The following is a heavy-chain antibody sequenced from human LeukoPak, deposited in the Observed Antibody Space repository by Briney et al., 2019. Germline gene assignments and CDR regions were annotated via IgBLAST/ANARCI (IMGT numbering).Heavy chain of an antibody. CDR2: ISYDGSNK. J-gene: IGHJ4*02. D-gene: IGHD5-12*01. CDR1: GFTFSSYA. Sequence: GGSLRLSCAASGFTFSSYAMHWVRQAPGKGLEWVAVISYDGSNKYYADSVKGRFTISRDNSKNTLYLQMNSLRAEDTAVYYCARDRNGGYGNLYFDYWGQRTLVTVSS. CDR3: ARDRNGGYGNLYFDY. V-gene: IGHV3-30-3*01.